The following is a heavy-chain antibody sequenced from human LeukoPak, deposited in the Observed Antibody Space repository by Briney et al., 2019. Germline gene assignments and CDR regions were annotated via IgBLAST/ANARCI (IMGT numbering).Heavy chain of an antibody. CDR3: ARGEYSSGWYPPARYFDY. V-gene: IGHV3-30-3*01. Sequence: GGSLRLSCAASGFTFSSYAMHWVRQAPGRGLEWVAVISYDGSNKYYADSVKGRFTISRDNSKNTLYLQMNSLRAEDTAVYYCARGEYSSGWYPPARYFDYWGQGILVTVSS. CDR1: GFTFSSYA. D-gene: IGHD6-19*01. J-gene: IGHJ4*02. CDR2: ISYDGSNK.